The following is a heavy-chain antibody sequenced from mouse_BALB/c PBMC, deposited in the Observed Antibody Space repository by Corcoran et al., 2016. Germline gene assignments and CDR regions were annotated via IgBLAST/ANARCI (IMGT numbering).Heavy chain of an antibody. CDR2: ISCYNGAT. V-gene: IGHV1S34*01. CDR1: GYSFTGYY. J-gene: IGHJ3*01. Sequence: LVKTGASVKISCKASGYSFTGYYMHWVKQSHGKSLEWIGYISCYNGATSYNQKFKGKATFTVDTSSSTAYMQFNSLTSEDSAVYYCARDYYGSSYPPGFAYWGQGTLVTVSA. D-gene: IGHD1-1*01. CDR3: ARDYYGSSYPPGFAY.